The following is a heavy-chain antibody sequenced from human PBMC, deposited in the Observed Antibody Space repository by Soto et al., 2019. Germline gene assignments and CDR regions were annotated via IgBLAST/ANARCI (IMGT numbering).Heavy chain of an antibody. CDR1: GGTFSSYA. J-gene: IGHJ4*02. D-gene: IGHD3-22*01. Sequence: QVQLVQSGAEVKKPGSSVKVSCKASGGTFSSYAISWVRQAPGQGLEWMGGIIPIFGTANYAQKFQGRVTITADESTSTAYMELSSLRSEDTAVYYCARSGSRYYYDSSGYQFDYGGQGTLGTVSS. CDR2: IIPIFGTA. CDR3: ARSGSRYYYDSSGYQFDY. V-gene: IGHV1-69*01.